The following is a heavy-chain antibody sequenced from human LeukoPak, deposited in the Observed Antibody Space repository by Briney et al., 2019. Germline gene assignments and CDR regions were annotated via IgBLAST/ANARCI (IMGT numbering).Heavy chain of an antibody. CDR1: GGSISSSSYY. CDR2: IYYSGST. D-gene: IGHD3-3*01. V-gene: IGHV4-39*07. CDR3: ARVKITIFGVVIINNDAFDI. Sequence: SETLSLTCTVSGGSISSSSYYWGWIRQPPGMGLEWIGSIYYSGSTYYNPSLKSRVTISVDTSRNQFSLKLSSVTAADTAVYYCARVKITIFGVVIINNDAFDIWGQGTMVTVSS. J-gene: IGHJ3*02.